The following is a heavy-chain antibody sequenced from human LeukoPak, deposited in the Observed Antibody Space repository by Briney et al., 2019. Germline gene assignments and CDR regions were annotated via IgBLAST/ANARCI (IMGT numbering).Heavy chain of an antibody. CDR3: ARGSFRGWGPFDY. J-gene: IGHJ4*02. D-gene: IGHD6-19*01. Sequence: PSETLSLTCTVSGGSISSGGYYWSWIRQPPGKGLEWIGEINHSGSTNYNPSLKSRVTISVDTSKNQFSLKLSSVTAADTAVYYCARGSFRGWGPFDYWGQGTLVTVSS. V-gene: IGHV4-39*07. CDR1: GGSISSGGYY. CDR2: INHSGST.